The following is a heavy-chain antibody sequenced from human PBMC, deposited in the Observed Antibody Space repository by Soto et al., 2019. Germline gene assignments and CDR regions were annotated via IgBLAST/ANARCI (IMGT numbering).Heavy chain of an antibody. Sequence: SETLSLTCAVYGGSFSGYYWSWIRQSPGKGLEWIGYIYYSGSTNYNPSLKSRVTISVDTSKNQFSLKLSSVTAADTAVYYCARDDYYDSSGSYYYYYGMDVWGQGTTVTVSS. CDR3: ARDDYYDSSGSYYYYYGMDV. CDR2: IYYSGST. V-gene: IGHV4-59*01. CDR1: GGSFSGYY. D-gene: IGHD3-22*01. J-gene: IGHJ6*02.